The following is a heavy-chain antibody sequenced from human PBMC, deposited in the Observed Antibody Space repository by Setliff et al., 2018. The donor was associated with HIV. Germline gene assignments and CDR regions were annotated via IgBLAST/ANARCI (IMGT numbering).Heavy chain of an antibody. D-gene: IGHD2-21*02. J-gene: IGHJ5*02. V-gene: IGHV5-51*01. CDR2: IYPGDSDT. Sequence: PGESLKISCKGSGYNFNNYWIGWVRQMSGKGLEWMGIIYPGDSDTTYSPSFQGQVNISADKSINTAYLQWSSLKASDTAMYYCARWPDCGGDCYPNWFDPWGQGTLVTV. CDR1: GYNFNNYW. CDR3: ARWPDCGGDCYPNWFDP.